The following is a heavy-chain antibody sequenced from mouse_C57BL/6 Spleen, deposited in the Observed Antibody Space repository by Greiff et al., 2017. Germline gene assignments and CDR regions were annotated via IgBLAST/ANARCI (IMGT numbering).Heavy chain of an antibody. CDR1: GYTFTSYW. CDR2: INPSSGYT. CDR3: ARSNGGAMDY. Sequence: QVQLQQSGAELAKPGASVKLSCKASGYTFTSYWMHWVKQRPGQGLEWIGYINPSSGYTKYNQKFKDKAKLTADKSSSPAYMQLSSLTYEDSAVYYCARSNGGAMDYWGQGTSVTVSS. V-gene: IGHV1-7*01. J-gene: IGHJ4*01.